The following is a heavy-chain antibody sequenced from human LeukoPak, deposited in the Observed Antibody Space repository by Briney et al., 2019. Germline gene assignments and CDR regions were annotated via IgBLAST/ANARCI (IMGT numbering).Heavy chain of an antibody. D-gene: IGHD2-15*01. CDR2: ISAYNGNT. V-gene: IGHV1-18*01. J-gene: IGHJ4*02. CDR1: GYTFTSYG. CDR3: AREPPDIVVVVAAPGGDY. Sequence: EASVKVSCKASGYTFTSYGVSWVRQAPGQGLEWMGWISAYNGNTKYAQKLQGRVTMTTDTSTSTAYMELRSLRSDDTAVYYCAREPPDIVVVVAAPGGDYWGQGTLVTVSS.